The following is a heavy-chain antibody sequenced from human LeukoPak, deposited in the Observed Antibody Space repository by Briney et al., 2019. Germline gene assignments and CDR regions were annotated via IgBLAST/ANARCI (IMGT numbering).Heavy chain of an antibody. Sequence: SETLSLTCTVSGDSISSSSYYWSWIRQPPGKRLEWIGTIHYSGGTYHNPSLKSRVTLSVDTSKNQFSLKVASVTAAAMATYYCARYSTVTRFDYWGQGTLVTVSS. J-gene: IGHJ4*02. D-gene: IGHD4-17*01. CDR3: ARYSTVTRFDY. V-gene: IGHV4-39*01. CDR1: GDSISSSSYY. CDR2: IHYSGGT.